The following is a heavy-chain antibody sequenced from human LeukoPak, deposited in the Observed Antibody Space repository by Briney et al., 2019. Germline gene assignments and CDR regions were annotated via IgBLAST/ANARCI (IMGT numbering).Heavy chain of an antibody. CDR3: TKREGPMSGSYDYFDP. D-gene: IGHD1-26*01. V-gene: IGHV4-4*09. CDR2: IHSNGYT. J-gene: IGHJ5*02. Sequence: SETLSLTCTVSGGCISGYYWSWIRQPPGQGLEWIAYIHSNGYTNYSPSLKSRVTISVDTSKNQFSLKVTSVTAADTAMYYCTKREGPMSGSYDYFDPRGQGTLVTVS. CDR1: GGCISGYY.